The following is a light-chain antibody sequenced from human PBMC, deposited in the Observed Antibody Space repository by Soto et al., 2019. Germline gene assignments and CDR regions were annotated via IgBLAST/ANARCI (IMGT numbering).Light chain of an antibody. V-gene: IGKV1-27*01. CDR2: AAS. CDR3: QKYNSAPWT. J-gene: IGKJ1*01. Sequence: DIQMTQSPSSLSASVGDRVTITCRAIQGISNYLAWYQQKPGTVPKLLIYAASTLQSGVPSRFSGSGSGTDFTLTISSLQPEDVAPYYCQKYNSAPWTFGQGTKVEIK. CDR1: QGISNY.